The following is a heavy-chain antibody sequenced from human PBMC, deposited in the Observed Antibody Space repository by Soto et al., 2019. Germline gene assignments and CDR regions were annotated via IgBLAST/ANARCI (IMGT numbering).Heavy chain of an antibody. Sequence: EVQLVESGGGLVQPGGSLRLSCSSSGFTFSSHSMNWVRRVPGKGLEWVAGFDGSGNSIYYEDSLKGRFAFSRDNATSSLFLQMNSLRDEDTAVYYCARLQLVDWFFINIDLYRMDVWGQGTTVVVSS. V-gene: IGHV3-48*02. CDR1: GFTFSSHS. CDR3: ARLQLVDWFFINIDLYRMDV. CDR2: FDGSGNSI. D-gene: IGHD6-13*01. J-gene: IGHJ6*02.